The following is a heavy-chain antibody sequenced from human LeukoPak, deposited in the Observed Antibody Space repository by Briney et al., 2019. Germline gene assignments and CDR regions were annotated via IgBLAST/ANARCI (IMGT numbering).Heavy chain of an antibody. D-gene: IGHD3-22*01. CDR1: GGTFSSYA. V-gene: IGHV1-69*06. CDR3: ARTTVVVISGFDY. CDR2: IIPIFGTA. J-gene: IGHJ4*02. Sequence: GASVKVSCKASGGTFSSYAISWVRQAPGQGLEWMGGIIPIFGTANYAQKFQGRVTITADKSTSTAYMELSRLRSDDTAVYYCARTTVVVISGFDYWGQGTLVTVSS.